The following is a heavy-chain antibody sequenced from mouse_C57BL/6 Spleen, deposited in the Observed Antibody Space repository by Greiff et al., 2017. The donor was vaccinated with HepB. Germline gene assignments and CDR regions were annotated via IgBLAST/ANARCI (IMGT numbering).Heavy chain of an antibody. D-gene: IGHD1-1*01. CDR2: IDPSDSYT. Sequence: QVQLQQSGAELVMPGASVKLSCKASGYTFTSYWMHWVKQRPGQGLEWIGEIDPSDSYTNYNQKFKGKSTLTVDKSSSTAYMQLSSLTSEDSAVYYCARDYGSSQYYFDYWGQGTTLTVSS. J-gene: IGHJ2*01. CDR1: GYTFTSYW. V-gene: IGHV1-69*01. CDR3: ARDYGSSQYYFDY.